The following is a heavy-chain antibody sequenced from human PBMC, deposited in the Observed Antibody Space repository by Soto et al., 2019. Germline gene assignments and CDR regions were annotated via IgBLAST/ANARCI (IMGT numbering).Heavy chain of an antibody. D-gene: IGHD2-2*01. Sequence: GGSLRLSCAASGFTFSDYYMSWIRQAPGKGLEWVSYISSSGSTIYYADSVKGRFTISRDNAKNSLYLQMNSLRAEDTAVYYCARVSYCSSTSCYGAEYFQQWGQGTLVTVSS. CDR3: ARVSYCSSTSCYGAEYFQQ. CDR2: ISSSGSTI. J-gene: IGHJ1*01. V-gene: IGHV3-11*01. CDR1: GFTFSDYY.